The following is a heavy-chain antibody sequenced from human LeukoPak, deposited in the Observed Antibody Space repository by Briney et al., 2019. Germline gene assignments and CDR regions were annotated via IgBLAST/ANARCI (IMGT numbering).Heavy chain of an antibody. CDR1: GFTFSSYG. CDR3: AKDGGIQLWLPMDY. D-gene: IGHD5-18*01. CDR2: IRYDGSNK. V-gene: IGHV3-30*02. J-gene: IGHJ4*02. Sequence: GGSLRLSCAASGFTFSSYGMHWVRQAPGKGLEWVAFIRYDGSNKYYADSVKGRFTISRDNSKNTLYLQMNSLRAEDMAVYYCAKDGGIQLWLPMDYWGQGTLVTVSS.